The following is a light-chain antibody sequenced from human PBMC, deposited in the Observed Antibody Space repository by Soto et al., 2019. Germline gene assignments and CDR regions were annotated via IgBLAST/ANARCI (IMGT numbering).Light chain of an antibody. CDR3: SLYAGNSGYV. CDR2: EVS. CDR1: SSDVSRYNY. Sequence: QSVLTQPPSASGSPGQSVTISCTGTSSDVSRYNYISWYQQRPGKAPKLIIYEVSKRPSGVPDRLSGFKYGITASLTVSGLQAEDEADYSCSLYAGNSGYVFGTGTKGTVL. V-gene: IGLV2-8*01. J-gene: IGLJ1*01.